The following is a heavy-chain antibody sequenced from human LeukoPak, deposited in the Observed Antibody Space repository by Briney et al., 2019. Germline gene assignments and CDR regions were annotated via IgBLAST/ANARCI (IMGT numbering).Heavy chain of an antibody. J-gene: IGHJ4*02. V-gene: IGHV3-20*04. CDR1: GFTFDDYG. D-gene: IGHD1-26*01. CDR2: INWNGGST. Sequence: PGGSLRLSCAASGFTFDDYGMSWVRQAPGKGLEWVSGINWNGGSTGYADSVKGRFTISRDNAKNSLYLQMNSLRAEDTALYYCARLGGSYDRGWFDYWGQGTLVTVSS. CDR3: ARLGGSYDRGWFDY.